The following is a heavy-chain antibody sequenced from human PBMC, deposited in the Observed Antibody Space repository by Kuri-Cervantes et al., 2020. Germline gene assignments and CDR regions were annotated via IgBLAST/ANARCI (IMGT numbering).Heavy chain of an antibody. Sequence: ASVKVSCKASGYTFTSYDINWVRQATGQGLEWMGWMNPHSANAGYAQKFQGRVTMTRNTSISTAYMELSSLRSDDTAVYYCAREVRVGGKYFDYWGQGALVTVSS. V-gene: IGHV1-8*01. CDR2: MNPHSANA. CDR1: GYTFTSYD. CDR3: AREVRVGGKYFDY. J-gene: IGHJ4*02. D-gene: IGHD3-16*01.